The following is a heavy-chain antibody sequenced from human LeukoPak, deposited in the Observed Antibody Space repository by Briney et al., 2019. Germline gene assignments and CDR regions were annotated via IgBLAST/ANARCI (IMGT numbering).Heavy chain of an antibody. CDR3: AKDPYYYGSGSRYFDY. V-gene: IGHV3-23*01. Sequence: PGGSLRLSCAASGFTFSSYSMNWVRQAPGKGLEWVSAISGSGGSTYYADSVKGRFTISRDNSKNTLYLQMNSLRAEDTAVYYCAKDPYYYGSGSRYFDYWGQGTLVTVSS. CDR1: GFTFSSYS. D-gene: IGHD3-10*01. CDR2: ISGSGGST. J-gene: IGHJ4*02.